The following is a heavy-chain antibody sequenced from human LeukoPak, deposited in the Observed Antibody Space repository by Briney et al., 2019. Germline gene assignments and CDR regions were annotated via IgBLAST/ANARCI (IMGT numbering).Heavy chain of an antibody. CDR1: GGSFSGYY. Sequence: SETLSLTCAVYGGSFSGYYWSWIRQPPGKGLEWIGEINHSGSTNYNPSLKSRATISVDTSKNQFSLKLSSVTAADTAVYYCARGPHTGVNYYDSSGYYYWGQGTLVTVSS. CDR3: ARGPHTGVNYYDSSGYYY. V-gene: IGHV4-34*01. D-gene: IGHD3-22*01. J-gene: IGHJ4*02. CDR2: INHSGST.